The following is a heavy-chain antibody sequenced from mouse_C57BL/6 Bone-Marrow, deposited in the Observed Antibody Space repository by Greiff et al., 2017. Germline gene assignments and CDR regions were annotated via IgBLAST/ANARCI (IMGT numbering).Heavy chain of an antibody. D-gene: IGHD3-1*01. CDR1: GYTFTSYW. CDR3: ERSGPRGRSIAY. Sequence: QVQLQQPGAELVKPGASVKMSCKASGYTFTSYWITWVKQRPGQGLEWIGDIYPTSGRTNYNEKFKSKAILTVDTSSNTAYMHLSSLTSEDSAVFDCERSGPRGRSIAYWGQGKTLTVTS. J-gene: IGHJ2*01. CDR2: IYPTSGRT. V-gene: IGHV1-55*01.